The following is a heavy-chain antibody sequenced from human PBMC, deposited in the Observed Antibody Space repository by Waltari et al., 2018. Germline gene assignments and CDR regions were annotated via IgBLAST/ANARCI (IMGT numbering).Heavy chain of an antibody. D-gene: IGHD3-10*01. J-gene: IGHJ5*02. CDR3: ARGAFGFT. CDR1: GFGFSSFA. Sequence: VQLLESGGGLVQPGGSLSLACAASGFGFSSFAMSWLRQTPGKGLEWVSSVMRGGGDIHYADSVRGRFTISRDDSKNTLSLQMDSLRGDDTALYYCARGAFGFTCGQGTLVTVSS. V-gene: IGHV3-23*01. CDR2: VMRGGGDI.